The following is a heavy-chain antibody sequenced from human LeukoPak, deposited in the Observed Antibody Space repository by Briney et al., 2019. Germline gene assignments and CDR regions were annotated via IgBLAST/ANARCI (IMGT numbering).Heavy chain of an antibody. J-gene: IGHJ4*02. V-gene: IGHV3-20*04. CDR1: GFTFDDYG. D-gene: IGHD3-22*01. Sequence: GGSLRLSCAASGFTFDDYGMSWVRQAPGKGLEWVSGINWNGGSTGYADSVKGRFTISRDNSKNTLYLQMNSLRAEDTAVYYCAREGYDSSGYYRLDYWGQGTLVTVSS. CDR3: AREGYDSSGYYRLDY. CDR2: INWNGGST.